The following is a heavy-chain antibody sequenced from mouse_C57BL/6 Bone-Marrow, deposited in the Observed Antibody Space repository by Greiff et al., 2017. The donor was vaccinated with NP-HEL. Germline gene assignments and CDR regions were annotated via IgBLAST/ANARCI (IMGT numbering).Heavy chain of an antibody. V-gene: IGHV6-3*01. D-gene: IGHD1-1*01. CDR2: IRLKSDNYAT. CDR3: PRSSYTYDY. J-gene: IGHJ2*01. CDR1: GFTFSNYW. Sequence: EVKLVESGGGLVQPGGSMKLSCVASGFTFSNYWMNWVRQSPEKGLEWVAQIRLKSDNYATHYAESVKGRFTISRDDSKSSVYLQMNNLRAEDTGIYYCPRSSYTYDYWGQGTTLTVSS.